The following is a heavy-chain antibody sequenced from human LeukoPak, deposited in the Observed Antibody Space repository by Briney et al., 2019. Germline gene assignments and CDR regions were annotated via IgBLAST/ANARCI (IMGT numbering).Heavy chain of an antibody. Sequence: SESLSLTCTVSGGSISSYYLSWIRQPPGKGLEWIGYIYYSGSTNYNPSLKSRVTISVDTSENQFSLKLSSVTAADTAVYYCARVQSSTSCSWCAFDIWGQGTMVTVSS. CDR3: ARVQSSTSCSWCAFDI. V-gene: IGHV4-59*01. CDR1: GGSISSYY. J-gene: IGHJ3*02. CDR2: IYYSGST. D-gene: IGHD2-2*01.